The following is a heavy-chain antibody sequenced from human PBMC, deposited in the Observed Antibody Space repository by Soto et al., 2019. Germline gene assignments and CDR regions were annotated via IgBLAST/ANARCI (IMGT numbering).Heavy chain of an antibody. V-gene: IGHV5-10-1*01. CDR2: IVPSDSYT. D-gene: IGHD3-3*01. J-gene: IGHJ6*02. CDR3: ARLYYDFWSGSYYYYYGMDV. CDR1: GYSFTSYW. Sequence: GESLKISCKGSGYSFTSYWISWVRQMPGKGLEWMGRIVPSDSYTNYSPSFQGRVTISADKSISTAYLQWSSLKASDTAMYYCARLYYDFWSGSYYYYYGMDVWGQGTTVTVSS.